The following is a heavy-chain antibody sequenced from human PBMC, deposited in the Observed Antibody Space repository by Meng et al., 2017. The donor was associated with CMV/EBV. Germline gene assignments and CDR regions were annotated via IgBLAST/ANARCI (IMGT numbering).Heavy chain of an antibody. Sequence: GESLKISCAASGFTVSSNYMSWVRQAPGKGLEWVSVIYSGGSTYYADSVNGRFTISRDNSKNTLYLQMNSLRAEDTAVYYCAREPGYCSSTSCYTSHYYYGMDVWGQGTTVTVSS. CDR3: AREPGYCSSTSCYTSHYYYGMDV. CDR1: GFTVSSNY. J-gene: IGHJ6*02. CDR2: IYSGGST. D-gene: IGHD2-2*02. V-gene: IGHV3-66*02.